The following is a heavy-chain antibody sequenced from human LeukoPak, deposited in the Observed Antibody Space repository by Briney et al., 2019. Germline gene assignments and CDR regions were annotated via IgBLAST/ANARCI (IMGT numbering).Heavy chain of an antibody. CDR3: ASVRRGFGESSKYYSYYYMDV. Sequence: SETLSLTCTVSGGSISSSSYYWGWIRQPPGKGLEWIANIYYSGSTYYNPSLKSRVTISVDTSKNQLSLKLSAVTAADTAVYYCASVRRGFGESSKYYSYYYMDVWGNGTTVPISS. V-gene: IGHV4-39*01. J-gene: IGHJ6*03. D-gene: IGHD3-10*01. CDR1: GGSISSSSYY. CDR2: IYYSGST.